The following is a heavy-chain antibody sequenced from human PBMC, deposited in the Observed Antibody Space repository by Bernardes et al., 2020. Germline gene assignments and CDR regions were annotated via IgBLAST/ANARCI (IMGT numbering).Heavy chain of an antibody. D-gene: IGHD3-10*01. V-gene: IGHV1-18*04. CDR1: GYTFSTYG. CDR3: AREATLGFLDY. J-gene: IGHJ4*02. CDR2: ISTYKVNT. Sequence: ASVKVSCKASGYTFSTYGITWVRQAPGQGLEWMGWISTYKVNTIYAQNLHGRVTMTTDTSTNTVYMELRSLRSDDTAVYYCAREATLGFLDYWGQGTLVTVSS.